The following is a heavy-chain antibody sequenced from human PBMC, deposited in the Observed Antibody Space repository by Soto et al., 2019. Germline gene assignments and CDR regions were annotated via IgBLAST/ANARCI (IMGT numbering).Heavy chain of an antibody. CDR2: IYYSGST. J-gene: IGHJ6*03. D-gene: IGHD2-2*02. Sequence: SETLSLTCTVSGGSISSGGYYWSWIRQHPGKGLEWIGYIYYSGSTYYNPSLKSRVTISVDTSKNQFSLKLSSVTAADTAVYYCAMGIRYCSSTSCYIGYYYYMDVWGKGTTVTVSS. CDR3: AMGIRYCSSTSCYIGYYYYMDV. CDR1: GGSISSGGYY. V-gene: IGHV4-31*03.